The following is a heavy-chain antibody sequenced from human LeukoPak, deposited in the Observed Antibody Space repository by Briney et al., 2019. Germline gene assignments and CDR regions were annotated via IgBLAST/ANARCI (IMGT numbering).Heavy chain of an antibody. V-gene: IGHV3-30*04. Sequence: SGGSLRLSCAASGFTFSSYAMHWVRQAPGKGLEWVAVISYDGSNKYYADSVKGRFTISRDNSKNTLYLQMNSLRAEDTAVYYCARDPGYGGNSQNFDYRGQGTLVTVSS. CDR1: GFTFSSYA. CDR3: ARDPGYGGNSQNFDY. D-gene: IGHD4-23*01. J-gene: IGHJ4*02. CDR2: ISYDGSNK.